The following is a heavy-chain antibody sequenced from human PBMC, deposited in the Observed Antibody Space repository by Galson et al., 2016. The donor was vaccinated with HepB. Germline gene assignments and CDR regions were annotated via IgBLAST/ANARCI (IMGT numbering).Heavy chain of an antibody. CDR3: ARHGRGPYSNSWFDF. J-gene: IGHJ4*02. CDR2: IYPGDSDT. Sequence: QSGAEVKKPGESLKISCKGSGYSFDTFWITWVRQMPGKGLEWMGVIYPGDSDTRYSPSFQGQVTISADKSINTAYLQWSSLKSSDTAMYFCARHGRGPYSNSWFDFWSQGSQVTVSS. D-gene: IGHD6-13*01. CDR1: GYSFDTFW. V-gene: IGHV5-51*01.